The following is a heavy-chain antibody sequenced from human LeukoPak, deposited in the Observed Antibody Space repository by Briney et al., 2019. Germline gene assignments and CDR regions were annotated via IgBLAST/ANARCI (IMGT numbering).Heavy chain of an antibody. J-gene: IGHJ6*02. CDR2: ISYDGSNK. Sequence: GGSLRLSCAASGFTFSSYGVHWVRQAPGKGLEWVAVISYDGSNKYYADSVKGRFTISRDNSKNTLYLQMNSLRAEDTAVYYCARSSSGYYYVTYYYYGMDVWGQGTTVTVSS. CDR1: GFTFSSYG. D-gene: IGHD3-22*01. CDR3: ARSSSGYYYVTYYYYGMDV. V-gene: IGHV3-30*03.